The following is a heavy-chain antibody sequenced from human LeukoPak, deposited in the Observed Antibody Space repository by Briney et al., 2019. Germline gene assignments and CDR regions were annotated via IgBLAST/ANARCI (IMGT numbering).Heavy chain of an antibody. CDR2: ISYDGSNK. V-gene: IGHV3-30-3*01. D-gene: IGHD6-13*01. Sequence: GGSLRLSCAASGFTFSSYAMHWVRQAPGEGLEWVAVISYDGSNKYYADSVKGRFTISRDNSKNTLYLQMNSLRAEDTAVYYCAREAYSSSWYSLSNFDYWGQGTLVTVSS. J-gene: IGHJ4*02. CDR3: AREAYSSSWYSLSNFDY. CDR1: GFTFSSYA.